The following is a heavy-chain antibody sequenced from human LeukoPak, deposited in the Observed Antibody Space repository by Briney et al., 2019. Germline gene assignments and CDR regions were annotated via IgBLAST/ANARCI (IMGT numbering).Heavy chain of an antibody. D-gene: IGHD4-23*01. V-gene: IGHV1-2*02. J-gene: IGHJ3*02. CDR2: INPNSGGT. CDR1: GYTFTGYY. Sequence: ASVKVSCKASGYTFTGYYMHWVRQAPGQGLKWMGWINPNSGGTNYAQKFQGRVTMTRDTSISTAYMELSRLRSDDTAVYYCARGGDGVTHDAFDIWGQGTMVTVSS. CDR3: ARGGDGVTHDAFDI.